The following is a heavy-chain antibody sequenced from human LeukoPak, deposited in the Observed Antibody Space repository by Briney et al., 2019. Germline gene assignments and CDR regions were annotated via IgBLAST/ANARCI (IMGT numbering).Heavy chain of an antibody. CDR2: VDPEDGET. CDR1: GYTFTDYY. V-gene: IGHV1-69-2*01. CDR3: ATVREGNYYDSSGYWPTLDY. D-gene: IGHD3-22*01. J-gene: IGHJ4*02. Sequence: ASVKVSCKVSGYTFTDYYMHWVRQAPGKGLEWMGLVDPEDGETIYAEKFQGRVTITADTSTDTAYMELSSLRSGDTAVYYCATVREGNYYDSSGYWPTLDYWGQGTLVTVSS.